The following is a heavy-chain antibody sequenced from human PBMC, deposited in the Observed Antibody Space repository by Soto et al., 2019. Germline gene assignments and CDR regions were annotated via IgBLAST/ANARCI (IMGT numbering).Heavy chain of an antibody. CDR1: GGSISSYY. D-gene: IGHD2-15*01. J-gene: IGHJ6*02. V-gene: IGHV4-59*01. CDR3: ARAPGYCSGGSCYRHGSYGMDV. Sequence: PSETLSLTCTVSGGSISSYYWSWIRQPPGKGLEWIGYIYYSGSTNYNPSLKSRVTISVDTSKNQFSLKLSSVTAADTAVYYCARAPGYCSGGSCYRHGSYGMDVWGQGTTVTVSS. CDR2: IYYSGST.